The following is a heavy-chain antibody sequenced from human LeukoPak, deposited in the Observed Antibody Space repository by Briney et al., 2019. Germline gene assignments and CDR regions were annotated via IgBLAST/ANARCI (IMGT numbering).Heavy chain of an antibody. D-gene: IGHD2-15*01. CDR3: ARDAGGPEDYYYMDV. Sequence: GGSLRLSCAASGFTFSSYWMSWVRQAPGKGLEWVANIREDGSEKYYVDSVKGRFTISRDNAKNSLFLQMNSLRAEDTAVYYCARDAGGPEDYYYMDVWGKGTTVTVSS. CDR2: IREDGSEK. V-gene: IGHV3-7*01. J-gene: IGHJ6*03. CDR1: GFTFSSYW.